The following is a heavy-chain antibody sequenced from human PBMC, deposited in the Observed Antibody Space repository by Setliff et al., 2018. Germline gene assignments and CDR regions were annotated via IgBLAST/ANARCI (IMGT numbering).Heavy chain of an antibody. V-gene: IGHV1-69*13. CDR3: AIPSSGNFYFYY. J-gene: IGHJ4*02. Sequence: ASVKVSCKASGGTFSIYTITWVRQAPGQGLEWMGGIIPIFGTAKYAQKFQGRVTITADESTSTAYMELSSLRSEDTAVYYCAIPSSGNFYFYYWGQGTLVTVSS. D-gene: IGHD1-26*01. CDR2: IIPIFGTA. CDR1: GGTFSIYT.